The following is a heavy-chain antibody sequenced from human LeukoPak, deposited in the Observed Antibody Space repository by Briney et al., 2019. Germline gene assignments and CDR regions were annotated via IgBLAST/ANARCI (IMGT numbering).Heavy chain of an antibody. D-gene: IGHD6-19*01. V-gene: IGHV4-38-2*02. CDR2: IYHSGST. CDR3: ARSIRGYSSGWYYFDY. Sequence: SETLSLTCTVSGYSISSGYYWGWIRQPPGKGLEWIGSIYHSGSTYYNPSLKSRVTISVDTSKNQFSVKLSSVTAADTAVYYCARSIRGYSSGWYYFDYWGQGTLITVSS. CDR1: GYSISSGYY. J-gene: IGHJ4*02.